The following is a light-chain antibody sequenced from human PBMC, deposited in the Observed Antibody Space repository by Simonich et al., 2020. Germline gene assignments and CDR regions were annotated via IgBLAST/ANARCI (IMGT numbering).Light chain of an antibody. CDR1: SSDVGSYNL. J-gene: IGLJ2*01. Sequence: QSALTQPRSVSGSPGQSVTISCTGTSSDVGSYNLVSWYQQHPGKAPKLMIYEGRKRPAGVSNRFSGSKSGNTASLTISGLQAEDEADYYCCSYAGSSTFVVFGGGTKLTVL. CDR3: CSYAGSSTFVV. V-gene: IGLV2-23*03. CDR2: EGR.